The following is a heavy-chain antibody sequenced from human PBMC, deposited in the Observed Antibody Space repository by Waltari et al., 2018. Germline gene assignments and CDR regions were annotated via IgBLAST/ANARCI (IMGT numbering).Heavy chain of an antibody. CDR1: GYSISSGYF. CDR3: ARLPADNYAFDI. D-gene: IGHD2-2*01. J-gene: IGHJ3*02. V-gene: IGHV4-38-2*01. Sequence: QVHLQESGPGLVKPSETLSLTCAVSGYSISSGYFWGWIRQPPGKGLEWIGSIYHSGSTYYNPSLKSRVTILVDKSKNQFSLKLSSVTAADTAVYYCARLPADNYAFDIWGQGTMVTVSS. CDR2: IYHSGST.